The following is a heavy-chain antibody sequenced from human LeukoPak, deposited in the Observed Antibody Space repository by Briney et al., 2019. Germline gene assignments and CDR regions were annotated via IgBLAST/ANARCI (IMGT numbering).Heavy chain of an antibody. D-gene: IGHD3-3*01. Sequence: GGSLRLSCAASGITFSSYGMHWVRQAPGKGLEWVAVISYDGSNKYYADSVKGRFTISRDNSKNTLYLQMSSLRAEDTAVYYCAKGDDFWSGSSDYWGQGTLVTVSS. V-gene: IGHV3-30*18. CDR2: ISYDGSNK. J-gene: IGHJ4*02. CDR3: AKGDDFWSGSSDY. CDR1: GITFSSYG.